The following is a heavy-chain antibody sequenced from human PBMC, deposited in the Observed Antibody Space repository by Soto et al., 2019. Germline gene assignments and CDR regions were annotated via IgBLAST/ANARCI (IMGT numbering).Heavy chain of an antibody. V-gene: IGHV3-15*01. Sequence: GGSLRLSCAASGFTFSNAWMSWVRQAPGKGLGWVGRIKSKTDGGTTDYAAPVKGRFTISRDDSKNTLYLQMNSLKTEDTAVYYCTTDAYGDYPSNYWGQGTLVTVSS. CDR2: IKSKTDGGTT. J-gene: IGHJ4*02. CDR1: GFTFSNAW. D-gene: IGHD4-17*01. CDR3: TTDAYGDYPSNY.